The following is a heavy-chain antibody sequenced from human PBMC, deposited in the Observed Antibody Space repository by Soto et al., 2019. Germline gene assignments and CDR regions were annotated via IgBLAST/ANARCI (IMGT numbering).Heavy chain of an antibody. CDR2: VFYTGFA. CDR1: CGSNSGSYHY. CDR3: ATSQKGYNWNYFDH. D-gene: IGHD1-20*01. Sequence: SETLSFTCALSCGSNSGSYHYWAWLRESPCKAPEWIGSVFYTGFASYTPSLESRVSVSVDTSKNQFSLQVSGVSAADTAVYYCATSQKGYNWNYFDHWGQGALVTVS. V-gene: IGHV4-39*01. J-gene: IGHJ4*02.